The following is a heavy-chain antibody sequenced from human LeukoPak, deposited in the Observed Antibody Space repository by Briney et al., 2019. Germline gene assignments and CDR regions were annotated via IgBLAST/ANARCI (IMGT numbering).Heavy chain of an antibody. CDR3: ARDTGKSGYPDY. V-gene: IGHV4-4*07. CDR1: GGSISSYY. J-gene: IGHJ4*02. CDR2: IYSSGII. Sequence: SETLSLTCTVSGGSISSYYWSWIRQPAGKAPERIGRIYSSGIINYNPSLKSRVTMSLDNSKNQLSLKLSYVTAADTAVYYCARDTGKSGYPDYWGQGTLVTVSS. D-gene: IGHD3-3*01.